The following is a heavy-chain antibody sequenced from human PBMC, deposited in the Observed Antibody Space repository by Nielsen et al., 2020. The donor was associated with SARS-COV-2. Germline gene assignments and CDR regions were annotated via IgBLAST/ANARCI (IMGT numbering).Heavy chain of an antibody. V-gene: IGHV3-30*18. CDR2: ISYDGSNK. Sequence: GESLKLSCAASGFTFSSYGMHWVRQAPGKGLEWVAVISYDGSNKYYADSVKGRFTISRDNSKNTLYLQMNSLGAEDTAVYYCAKDEGATYYYYYGMDVWGQGTTVTVSS. CDR3: AKDEGATYYYYYGMDV. J-gene: IGHJ6*02. CDR1: GFTFSSYG. D-gene: IGHD1-26*01.